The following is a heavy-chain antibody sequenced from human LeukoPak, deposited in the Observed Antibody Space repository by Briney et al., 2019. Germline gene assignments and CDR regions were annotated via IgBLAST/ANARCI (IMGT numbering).Heavy chain of an antibody. Sequence: GASVKVSCKASGYTFTGYYMHWVRQAPGQGLEWMGRINPNSGGTNYAQKFQGRVTMTRDTSISTAYMELSRLRSDDTAVYYCARGRDGYNHEIFPFYYWGQGTLVTVSS. CDR3: ARGRDGYNHEIFPFYY. J-gene: IGHJ4*02. V-gene: IGHV1-2*06. CDR1: GYTFTGYY. D-gene: IGHD5-24*01. CDR2: INPNSGGT.